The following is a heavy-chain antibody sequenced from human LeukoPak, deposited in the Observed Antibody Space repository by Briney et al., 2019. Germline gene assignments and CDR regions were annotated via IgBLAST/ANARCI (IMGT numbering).Heavy chain of an antibody. D-gene: IGHD3-22*01. Sequence: ASVKVSCKASGYTCTSYGISWVRQAPGQGLEWMGWISAYNGNTNYAQKLQGRVTMTTDTSTSTAYMELRSLRSDDTAVYYCARSHYYDSSGYVGYWGQGTLVTVSS. CDR2: ISAYNGNT. CDR3: ARSHYYDSSGYVGY. V-gene: IGHV1-18*01. J-gene: IGHJ4*02. CDR1: GYTCTSYG.